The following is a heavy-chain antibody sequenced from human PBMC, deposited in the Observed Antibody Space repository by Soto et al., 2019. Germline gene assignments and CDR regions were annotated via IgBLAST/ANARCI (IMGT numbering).Heavy chain of an antibody. CDR1: GGTFSSYA. D-gene: IGHD2-2*01. Sequence: GASVKVSCKASGGTFSSYAISWVRQAPGQGLEWMGGIIPIFGTANYAQKFQGRVTITRDMSTSTAYMELSSLRSEDTAVYYCYCSRSLFLMQGDIWGQGTMVTVSS. CDR2: IIPIFGTA. CDR3: YCSRSLFLMQGDI. J-gene: IGHJ3*02. V-gene: IGHV1-69*05.